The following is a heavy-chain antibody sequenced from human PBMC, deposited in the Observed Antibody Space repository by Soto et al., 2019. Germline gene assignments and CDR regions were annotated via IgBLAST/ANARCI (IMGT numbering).Heavy chain of an antibody. CDR2: ISSSGGYT. V-gene: IGHV3-21*01. CDR3: ARDLDYYMDV. J-gene: IGHJ6*03. Sequence: GGSLRLSCAASGFTFSSYAMSWVRQAPGKGLEWVSAISSSGGYTYYADSVKGRFTISRDNAKNSLYLQMNSLRAEDTAVYYCARDLDYYMDVWGKGTTVTVSS. CDR1: GFTFSSYA.